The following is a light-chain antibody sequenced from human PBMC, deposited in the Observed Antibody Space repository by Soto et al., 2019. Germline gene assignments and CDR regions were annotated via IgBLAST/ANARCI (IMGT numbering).Light chain of an antibody. V-gene: IGKV1-5*03. CDR3: QQYYIYAT. J-gene: IGKJ1*01. CDR2: RSS. CDR1: QTISNY. Sequence: DIQMTQSPSTLSASVGDRVTITCRASQTISNYLTWYQKRPGKAPKLLIYRSSILQNGVPSRFSGSGSGTEFTLTISSLQPDDLATYYGQQYYIYATFGKGTSV.